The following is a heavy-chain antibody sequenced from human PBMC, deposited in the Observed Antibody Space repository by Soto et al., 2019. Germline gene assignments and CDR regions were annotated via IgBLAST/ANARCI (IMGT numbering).Heavy chain of an antibody. CDR3: ARDQGGYGDYVY. J-gene: IGHJ4*02. CDR1: GGSISSGGYY. Sequence: SETLSLTCTVSGGSISSGGYYWSWIRQHPGKGLEWIGYIYYSGSTYYNPSLKSRVTISVDTSKNQFSLKLSSVTAADTAVYYCARDQGGYGDYVYWGQGTLVTVSS. V-gene: IGHV4-31*03. CDR2: IYYSGST. D-gene: IGHD4-17*01.